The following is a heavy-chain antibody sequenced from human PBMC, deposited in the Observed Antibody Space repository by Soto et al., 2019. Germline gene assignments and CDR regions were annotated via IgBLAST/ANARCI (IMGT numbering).Heavy chain of an antibody. J-gene: IGHJ6*02. CDR1: GGSISSSSYY. D-gene: IGHD5-12*01. V-gene: IGHV4-39*01. CDR2: IYYSGST. CDR3: ARLPDGEMATMIYYYYGMDV. Sequence: QLQLQESGPGLVKPSETLSLTCTVCGGSISSSSYYWGWIRQPPGKGLEWIGSIYYSGSTYYNPSLKSRVTISVDTSKNQFSLKLSSVTAADTAVYYCARLPDGEMATMIYYYYGMDVWGQGTTVTVSS.